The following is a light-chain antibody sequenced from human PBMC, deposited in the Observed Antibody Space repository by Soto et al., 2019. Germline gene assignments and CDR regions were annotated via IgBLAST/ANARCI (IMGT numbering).Light chain of an antibody. CDR1: QSISSY. Sequence: DLQMTQSPSSLSVSVGDRVTITCRASQSISSYLNWYQQKPGKAPKLLIYAASSLQSGVPSRFSGSGSGTDFTLTISSLQPEDFATYYCQQSYSTPPLTFGGGTKVEIK. CDR3: QQSYSTPPLT. CDR2: AAS. V-gene: IGKV1-39*01. J-gene: IGKJ4*01.